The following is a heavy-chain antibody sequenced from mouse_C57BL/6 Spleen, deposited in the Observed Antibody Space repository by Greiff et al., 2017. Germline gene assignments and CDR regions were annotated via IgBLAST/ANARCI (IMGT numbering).Heavy chain of an antibody. CDR2: IYPGDGDT. CDR3: AKGPLYYYGSSPYYAMDY. Sequence: QVQLQQSGPELVKPGASVKISCKASGYAFSSSWMNWVKQRPGKGLEWIGRIYPGDGDTNYNGKFKGKATLTADKSSSTAYMQLSSLTSEDSAVYFCAKGPLYYYGSSPYYAMDYWGQGTSVTVSS. D-gene: IGHD1-1*01. V-gene: IGHV1-82*01. J-gene: IGHJ4*01. CDR1: GYAFSSSW.